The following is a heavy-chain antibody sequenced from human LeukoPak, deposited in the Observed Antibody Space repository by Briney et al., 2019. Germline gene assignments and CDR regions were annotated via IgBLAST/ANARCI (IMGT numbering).Heavy chain of an antibody. Sequence: GASVKVSCKASGGTFSSYTISWVRQAPGQGLEWMGRTIPILGIANYAQKFQGRVTITADKSTSTAYMELSSLRSEDTAVYYCASSPRYCSSTSCFKSDAFDIWGQGTMVTVSS. CDR3: ASSPRYCSSTSCFKSDAFDI. J-gene: IGHJ3*02. CDR2: TIPILGIA. CDR1: GGTFSSYT. V-gene: IGHV1-69*02. D-gene: IGHD2-2*01.